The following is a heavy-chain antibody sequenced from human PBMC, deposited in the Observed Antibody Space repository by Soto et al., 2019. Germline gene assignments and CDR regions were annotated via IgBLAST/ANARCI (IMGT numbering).Heavy chain of an antibody. J-gene: IGHJ3*02. CDR1: GFSLSAATVG. D-gene: IGHD3-16*02. CDR3: AHLMITYGGVVADAAFDI. V-gene: IGHV2-5*02. CDR2: VYWDGDK. Sequence: SRPTLVNHRQTHTRTCTFSGFSLSAATVGVAWIRQPPGKALEWLAVVYWDGDKRYSPSLNSRLTITKDASSNQVVLTVANMDPVDTATYYCAHLMITYGGVVADAAFDIWGPGTMVTVSS.